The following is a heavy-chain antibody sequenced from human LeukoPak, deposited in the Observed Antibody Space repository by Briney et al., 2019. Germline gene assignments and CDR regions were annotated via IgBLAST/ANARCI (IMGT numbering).Heavy chain of an antibody. CDR3: VRDVDYYNSGNYLGYFDY. CDR1: GFPFSGHA. J-gene: IGHJ4*02. CDR2: VIGDGNYP. V-gene: IGHV3-64D*06. D-gene: IGHD3-22*01. Sequence: GGSLRLSCSASGFPFSGHAMHWVRQAPGKGLHYVSGVIGDGNYPYYEDSVRDRVTISRDNSKNTLYLEMSSLRAEDTAFYYCVRDVDYYNSGNYLGYFDYWGQGILVTVSS.